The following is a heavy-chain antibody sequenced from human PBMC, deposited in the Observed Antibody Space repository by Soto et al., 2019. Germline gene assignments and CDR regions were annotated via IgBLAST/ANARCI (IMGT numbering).Heavy chain of an antibody. V-gene: IGHV1-69*13. J-gene: IGHJ5*02. CDR1: GGTFSNYA. CDR2: IIPFFGTT. D-gene: IGHD6-13*01. Sequence: SVKVSCKASGGTFSNYAITWVRQAPGQGLEWMGGIIPFFGTTNYAQKFQGRVTITADESTGTAYMELNSLRSDDTAVYYCARSMTAAGHNWFDPWGQGTLVTVSS. CDR3: ARSMTAAGHNWFDP.